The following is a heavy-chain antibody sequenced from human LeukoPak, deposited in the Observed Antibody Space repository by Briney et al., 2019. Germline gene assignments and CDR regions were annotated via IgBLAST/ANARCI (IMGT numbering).Heavy chain of an antibody. D-gene: IGHD6-13*01. CDR2: ISSSGSTI. V-gene: IGHV3-48*03. Sequence: PGGSLRLSCAASGFIFSSYEMNWVRQAPGKGLEWVSYISSSGSTIYYADSVKGRFTISRDNAKNSLYLQMNSLRAEDTAVYYCARNKIPDSSWYEKAFDYWGQGTLVTVSS. CDR3: ARNKIPDSSWYEKAFDY. J-gene: IGHJ4*02. CDR1: GFIFSSYE.